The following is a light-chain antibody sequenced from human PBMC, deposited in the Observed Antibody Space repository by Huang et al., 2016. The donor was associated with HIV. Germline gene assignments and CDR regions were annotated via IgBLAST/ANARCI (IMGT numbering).Light chain of an antibody. CDR3: QLRT. J-gene: IGKJ2*01. CDR1: QSVSSY. CDR2: DAS. V-gene: IGKV3-11*01. Sequence: EIVLTQSPATLSLSPGERATLSCRASQSVSSYLAWYQHKPGQAPRLLIYDASNRATGIPARFSGSGSGTDFTLTIDSLEPEDFALYYCQLRTFGQGTKLEIK.